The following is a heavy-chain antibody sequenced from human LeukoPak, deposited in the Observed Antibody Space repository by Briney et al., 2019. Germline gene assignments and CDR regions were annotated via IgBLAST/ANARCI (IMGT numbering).Heavy chain of an antibody. Sequence: GGSLRLSCAASGFTFSSYVMSWVRQAPGKGLEWVSTITSGGSTFYADSVKGRFTISRDNSKNTLYVQMNGLRAEDTAVYYCARFYSAGITDAFDIWGQGTMVTVSS. CDR1: GFTFSSYV. CDR2: ITSGGST. J-gene: IGHJ3*02. V-gene: IGHV3-23*01. D-gene: IGHD3-10*01. CDR3: ARFYSAGITDAFDI.